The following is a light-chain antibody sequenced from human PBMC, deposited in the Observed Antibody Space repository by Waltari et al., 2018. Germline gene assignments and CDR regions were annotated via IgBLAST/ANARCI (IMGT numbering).Light chain of an antibody. Sequence: DIQMTQPPSSLSASVGDRVTITCRASQSISNYLNWYQQKPGKAPKLLIYAASSLQSGVPSRFSGSGSGTDFTLTISSLQPEDFATYYCQQSYSIPLTFGGGTKVEIK. CDR1: QSISNY. V-gene: IGKV1-39*01. CDR3: QQSYSIPLT. J-gene: IGKJ4*01. CDR2: AAS.